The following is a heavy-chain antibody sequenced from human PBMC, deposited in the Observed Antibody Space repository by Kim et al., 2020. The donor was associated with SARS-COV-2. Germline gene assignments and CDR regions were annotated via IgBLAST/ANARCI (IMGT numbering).Heavy chain of an antibody. Sequence: GGSLRLSCAASGFTFSSYEMNWVRQAPGKGLEWVSYISSSGSNRYYADSVKGRFTISRDNAKNSLFLQMNSLRAEDTAVYYCARGVYDSCGYHYPWGQGTLVTVSS. V-gene: IGHV3-48*03. CDR2: ISSSGSNR. CDR3: ARGVYDSCGYHYP. CDR1: GFTFSSYE. D-gene: IGHD3-22*01. J-gene: IGHJ5*02.